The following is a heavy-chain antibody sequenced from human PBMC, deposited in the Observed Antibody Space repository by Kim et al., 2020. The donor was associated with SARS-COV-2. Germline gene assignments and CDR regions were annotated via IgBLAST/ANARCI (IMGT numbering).Heavy chain of an antibody. V-gene: IGHV3-7*03. Sequence: GGSLRLSCAASGFTFSSYWVNWVRQAPGKGLEWVANIKEDGSEKYYVDSVKGRFTISRDNAKNSVYLQMNSLRAEDTAIYYCHGGVYWGQGTRVTAS. CDR1: GFTFSSYW. CDR3: HGGVY. D-gene: IGHD3-16*01. J-gene: IGHJ4*01. CDR2: IKEDGSEK.